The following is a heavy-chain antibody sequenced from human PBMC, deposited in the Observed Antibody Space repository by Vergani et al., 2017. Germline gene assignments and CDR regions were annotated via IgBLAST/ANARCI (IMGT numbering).Heavy chain of an antibody. D-gene: IGHD3-22*01. CDR2: IYYSGST. Sequence: QVQLQESGPGLVKPSETLSLTCTVSGGSISSHYWSWIRQPPGQGLEWIGYIYYSGSTSYNPSLKSRVTISVDTSKNQFSLKLSSVTASDTAVYYCARNYYDSSGYFRALYYYYGMDVWGQGTTVTVSS. V-gene: IGHV4-59*11. CDR1: GGSISSHY. J-gene: IGHJ6*02. CDR3: ARNYYDSSGYFRALYYYYGMDV.